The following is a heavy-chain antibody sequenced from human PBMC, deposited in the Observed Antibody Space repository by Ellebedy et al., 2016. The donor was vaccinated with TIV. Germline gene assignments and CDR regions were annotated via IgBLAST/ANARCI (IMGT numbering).Heavy chain of an antibody. V-gene: IGHV2-70*11. D-gene: IGHD6-13*01. CDR3: AREPGIAAAGTRTHYYYYGMDV. CDR2: IDWDDDK. J-gene: IGHJ6*02. CDR1: GFSLSTSGMC. Sequence: SGPTLVKPTQTLTLTCSFSGFSLSTSGMCVSWIRQPPGKALEWLARIDWDDDKYYSAPLKTRLTIPKDTAKNQVVLTMTNMDPLDTATYYCAREPGIAAAGTRTHYYYYGMDVWGQGTTVTVSS.